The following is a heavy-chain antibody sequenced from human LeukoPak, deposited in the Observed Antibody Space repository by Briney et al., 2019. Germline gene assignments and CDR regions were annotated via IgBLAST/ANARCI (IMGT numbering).Heavy chain of an antibody. V-gene: IGHV3-23*01. J-gene: IGHJ4*02. CDR3: ANRRNYASDY. Sequence: GGSLRLSCSASGFTFSSYVMSWVRQAPGKGLEWVSTLTNSGGTTYYADSVKGRFTISRDNSKNALYLQMNSLRDEDTAICYCANRRNYASDYWGQGTLVTVSS. D-gene: IGHD1-14*01. CDR1: GFTFSSYV. CDR2: LTNSGGTT.